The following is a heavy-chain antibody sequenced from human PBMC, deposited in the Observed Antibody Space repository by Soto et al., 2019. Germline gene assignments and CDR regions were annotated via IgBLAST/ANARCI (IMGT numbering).Heavy chain of an antibody. CDR2: ISAYNGNT. J-gene: IGHJ6*02. CDR1: GYTFTSYV. D-gene: IGHD2-2*01. Sequence: GASVKVSCKASGYTFTSYVISWVRQAPGQGVEWMGWISAYNGNTNYAQKLQGRVTMTTDTSTSTAYMELRSLRSDDTAVYYCAREEPPGYCSSTSCRRPSGYYGMDVWGQGTTVTVSS. V-gene: IGHV1-18*01. CDR3: AREEPPGYCSSTSCRRPSGYYGMDV.